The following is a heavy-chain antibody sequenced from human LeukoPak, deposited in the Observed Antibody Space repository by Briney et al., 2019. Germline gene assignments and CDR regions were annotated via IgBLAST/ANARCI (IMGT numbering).Heavy chain of an antibody. CDR2: ISYDGSNK. CDR3: ARDKPAVAGLPSRTFDY. D-gene: IGHD6-19*01. V-gene: IGHV3-30-3*01. CDR1: GFTFSSYA. Sequence: PGRSLRLSCAASGFTFSSYAMHWVRQAPGKGLEWVAVISYDGSNKYYADSVKGRFTISRDNSKNTLYLQMNSLRAEDTAVYYCARDKPAVAGLPSRTFDYWGQGTLVTVSS. J-gene: IGHJ4*02.